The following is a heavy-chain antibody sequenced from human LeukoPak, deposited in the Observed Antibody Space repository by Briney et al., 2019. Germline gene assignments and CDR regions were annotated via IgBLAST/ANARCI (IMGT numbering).Heavy chain of an antibody. CDR3: AKAASSSWPSYYYGMDV. V-gene: IGHV3-23*01. CDR1: GFIFSSYS. CDR2: ITGSGGNT. D-gene: IGHD6-13*01. Sequence: GGSLRLSCAASGFIFSSYSMSWVRQAPGKGLEWVSVITGSGGNTYYADSVKGRFTISKDNSKNTVYLQMSSLRVDDTAVYYCAKAASSSWPSYYYGMDVWGQGTAVTVSS. J-gene: IGHJ6*02.